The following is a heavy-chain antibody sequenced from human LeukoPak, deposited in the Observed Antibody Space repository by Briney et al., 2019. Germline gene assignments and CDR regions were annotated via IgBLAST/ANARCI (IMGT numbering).Heavy chain of an antibody. Sequence: GGSLRLSCAASGFTFDDYGMSWVRQAPGKGLEWVSGINWNGGNTGYVDSVKGRFTISRDNDKNSLYLQMNSLRVEDTALYYCARALSNYVDYYYYYYMDVWGKGTTVTVSS. V-gene: IGHV3-20*04. D-gene: IGHD4-11*01. CDR3: ARALSNYVDYYYYYYMDV. J-gene: IGHJ6*03. CDR2: INWNGGNT. CDR1: GFTFDDYG.